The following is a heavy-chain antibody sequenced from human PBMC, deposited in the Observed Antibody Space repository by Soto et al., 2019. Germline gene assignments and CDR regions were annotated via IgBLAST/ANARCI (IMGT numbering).Heavy chain of an antibody. Sequence: TGGSLRLSCAAPGFTLDTFVMSWVRQIPGKGLEWVSTVTGSGGRAYYADSVKGRFTISRDNSKNTLYLQMTSLGVEDTAIYYCAVHLGQNYYAMDVWGLGTTVTVSS. CDR2: VTGSGGRA. CDR1: GFTLDTFV. V-gene: IGHV3-23*01. CDR3: AVHLGQNYYAMDV. J-gene: IGHJ6*02.